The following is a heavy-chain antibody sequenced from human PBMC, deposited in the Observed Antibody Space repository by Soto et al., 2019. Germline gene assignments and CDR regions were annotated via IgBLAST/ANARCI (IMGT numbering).Heavy chain of an antibody. CDR3: ARHRRFWENWFDP. J-gene: IGHJ5*02. D-gene: IGHD3-3*01. CDR2: IYYSGST. Sequence: SETLSLTCTVSGGSISSYYWSWIRQPPGKGLEWIGYIYYSGSTNYNPSLKSRVTISVDTSKNQFSLKLSSVTAADTAVYYCARHRRFWENWFDPWGQGTLVTVSS. V-gene: IGHV4-59*08. CDR1: GGSISSYY.